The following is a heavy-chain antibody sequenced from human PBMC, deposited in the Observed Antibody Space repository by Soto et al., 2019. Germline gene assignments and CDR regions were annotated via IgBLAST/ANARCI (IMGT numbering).Heavy chain of an antibody. J-gene: IGHJ4*02. CDR2: IGPTRMNT. CDR1: AFTFSTSV. V-gene: IGHV3-23*01. D-gene: IGHD4-17*01. CDR3: ATYADWASRPPYDY. Sequence: EVLLLESGGDLVQPGGSLRLSCAASAFTFSTSVVAWVRRPPGKGLEWISSIGPTRMNTFSAYAASVKGRFPISRDNSRSAVYLQMNRLRGDDTVVYDCATYADWASRPPYDYRGQVTLVTVSS.